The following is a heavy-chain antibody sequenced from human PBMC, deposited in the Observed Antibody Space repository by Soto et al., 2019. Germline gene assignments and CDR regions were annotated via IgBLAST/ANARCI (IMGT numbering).Heavy chain of an antibody. D-gene: IGHD4-17*01. CDR3: ARGRNRLRGWFDP. CDR2: INHSGST. J-gene: IGHJ5*02. V-gene: IGHV4-34*01. Sequence: PSETLSLTCAVYGGSFSGYYWSWIRQPPGKGLEWIGEINHSGSTNYNPSLKSRVTISVDTSKNQFSLKLSSVTAADTAVYYCARGRNRLRGWFDPWRQGPLVTASS. CDR1: GGSFSGYY.